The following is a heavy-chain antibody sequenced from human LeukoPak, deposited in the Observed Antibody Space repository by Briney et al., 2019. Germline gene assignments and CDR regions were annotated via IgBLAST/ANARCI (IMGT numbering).Heavy chain of an antibody. V-gene: IGHV3-21*01. CDR3: ATLKLRYFDWSDY. CDR2: ISSSSSYI. J-gene: IGHJ4*02. CDR1: GFTFSSYS. Sequence: GGSLRLSCAASGFTFSSYSMSWVRQAPGKGLEWVSSISSSSSYIYYADSVKGRFTISRDNAKNSLYLQMNSLRAEDTAVYYCATLKLRYFDWSDYWGQGTLVTVSS. D-gene: IGHD3-9*01.